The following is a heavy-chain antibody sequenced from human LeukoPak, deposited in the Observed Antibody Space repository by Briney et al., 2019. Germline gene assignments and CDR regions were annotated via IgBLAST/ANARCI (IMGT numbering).Heavy chain of an antibody. CDR2: ISNSGRST. D-gene: IGHD3-3*01. V-gene: IGHV3-23*01. Sequence: GGSLRLSCATSGFTFSRYAMSWVRQAPGKGLEWVSGISNSGRSTYYADPVKGRFTISRDNSKSTLYLQMNSLRAEDTAVYYYAKDRLESWSGFYFGLFDYWGQGALVTVAS. CDR1: GFTFSRYA. J-gene: IGHJ4*02. CDR3: AKDRLESWSGFYFGLFDY.